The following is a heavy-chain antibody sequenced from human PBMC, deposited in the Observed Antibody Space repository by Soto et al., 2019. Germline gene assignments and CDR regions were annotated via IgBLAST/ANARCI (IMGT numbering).Heavy chain of an antibody. Sequence: SETLSLTCTVSGGSVSSGGYFWSWIRQPPGKGLEWIGYISYSGSTKYNPSLESRVTISVDTSNKNFSLKLASVTAADTAVYYCARAPYSSGWPDSWGQGTLVT. V-gene: IGHV4-61*03. CDR2: ISYSGST. J-gene: IGHJ4*02. CDR1: GGSVSSGGYF. D-gene: IGHD6-19*01. CDR3: ARAPYSSGWPDS.